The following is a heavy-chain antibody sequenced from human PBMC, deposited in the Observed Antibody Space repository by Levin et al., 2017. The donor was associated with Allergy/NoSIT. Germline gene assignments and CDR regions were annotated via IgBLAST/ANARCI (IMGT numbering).Heavy chain of an antibody. D-gene: IGHD4-11*01. CDR2: IKQDGSEK. Sequence: GGSLRLSCAASGFIFSSYWMSWVRQAPGKGLEWVANIKQDGSEKFHVDSVKGRFTISRDNAKSSLYLQMNSLRAEDTAVYYCARRGPAPRHTGTTYDYGMDVWGQGTTVTVSS. J-gene: IGHJ6*02. V-gene: IGHV3-7*01. CDR1: GFIFSSYW. CDR3: ARRGPAPRHTGTTYDYGMDV.